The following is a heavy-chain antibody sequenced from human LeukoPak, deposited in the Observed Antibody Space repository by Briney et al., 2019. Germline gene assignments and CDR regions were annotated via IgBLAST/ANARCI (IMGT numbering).Heavy chain of an antibody. V-gene: IGHV1-24*01. CDR3: ATDLTYGSGNRDY. Sequence: GASVKVSCKVSGYTLTELSMHWVRQAPGKGLEWMGGFDPEDGETIYAQKFQGRVTMTEDTSTDTAYVELSSLRSEDTAVYYCATDLTYGSGNRDYWGQGTLVTVSS. CDR2: FDPEDGET. J-gene: IGHJ4*02. CDR1: GYTLTELS. D-gene: IGHD3-10*01.